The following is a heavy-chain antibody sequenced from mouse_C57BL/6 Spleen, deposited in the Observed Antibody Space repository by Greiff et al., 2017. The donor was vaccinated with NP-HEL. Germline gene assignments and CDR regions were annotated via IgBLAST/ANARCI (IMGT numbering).Heavy chain of an antibody. CDR3: AIYYYGSSPFAY. CDR2: ISDGGSYT. Sequence: EVMLVESGGGLVKPGGSLKLSCAASGFTFSSYAMSWVRQTPEKRLEWVATISDGGSYTYYPDNVKGRFTISRDNAKNNLYLQMSHLKSEDTAMYYCAIYYYGSSPFAYWGQGTLVTVSA. V-gene: IGHV5-4*03. J-gene: IGHJ3*01. D-gene: IGHD1-1*01. CDR1: GFTFSSYA.